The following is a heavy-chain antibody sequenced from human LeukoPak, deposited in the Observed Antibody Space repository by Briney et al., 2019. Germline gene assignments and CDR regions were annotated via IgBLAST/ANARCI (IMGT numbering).Heavy chain of an antibody. Sequence: PSETLSLTCTVSGGSISSSSYYWGWVRQPPGKGLEWIGSIYYSGSTYYNPSLKSRVTISVDTSKNQFSLKLSSVTAADTAVYYCARYGEYYYDSSGPFDYWGQGTLVTVSS. J-gene: IGHJ4*02. CDR2: IYYSGST. CDR1: GGSISSSSYY. D-gene: IGHD3-22*01. V-gene: IGHV4-39*07. CDR3: ARYGEYYYDSSGPFDY.